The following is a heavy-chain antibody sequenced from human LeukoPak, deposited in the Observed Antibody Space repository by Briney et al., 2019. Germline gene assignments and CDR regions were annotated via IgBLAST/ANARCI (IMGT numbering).Heavy chain of an antibody. CDR1: GGSISSYY. V-gene: IGHV4-4*07. Sequence: SETLSLTCTVSGGSISSYYWSWVRQPAGKGLEWIGRIYSSGSTDYNPSLKSRVTMSVDTSKNKFSLKLSSVTAADTAVYYCARRPGWLQSGIDYWGQGTLVTVSS. CDR2: IYSSGST. CDR3: ARRPGWLQSGIDY. J-gene: IGHJ4*02. D-gene: IGHD5-24*01.